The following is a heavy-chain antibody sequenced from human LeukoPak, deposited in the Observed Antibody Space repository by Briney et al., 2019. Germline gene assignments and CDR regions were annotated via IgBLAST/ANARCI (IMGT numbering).Heavy chain of an antibody. CDR2: IIPILGIA. J-gene: IGHJ4*02. CDR1: GGTFSSYA. V-gene: IGHV1-69*04. Sequence: SVKVSCKASGGTFSSYAISWVRQAPGQGLEWMGRIIPILGIANYAQKFQGRVTITADKSTSTAYMELSSLRSEDTAVYYCARGLSSGWSDYFDYWGQGTLVTVSS. CDR3: ARGLSSGWSDYFDY. D-gene: IGHD6-19*01.